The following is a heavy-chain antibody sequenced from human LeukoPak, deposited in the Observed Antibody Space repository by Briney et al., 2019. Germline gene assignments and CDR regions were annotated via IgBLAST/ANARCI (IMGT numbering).Heavy chain of an antibody. Sequence: GGSLRLSCASSGFIFSINSLSWVRQAPGKGLEWVSVLYSGGSTYYSDSVKGRFTISRDNSKNKLYLQMNSLRAEDTAMYYCARGLGIGAFDIWGQGPMATVYS. V-gene: IGHV3-53*01. D-gene: IGHD3-16*01. CDR1: GFIFSINS. CDR2: LYSGGST. J-gene: IGHJ3*02. CDR3: ARGLGIGAFDI.